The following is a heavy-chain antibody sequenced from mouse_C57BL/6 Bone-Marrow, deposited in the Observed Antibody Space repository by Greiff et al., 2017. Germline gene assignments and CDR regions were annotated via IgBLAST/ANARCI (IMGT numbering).Heavy chain of an antibody. V-gene: IGHV1-59*01. J-gene: IGHJ4*01. Sequence: QVHVKQPGAELVRPGTSVKLSCKASGYTFTSYWMHWVKQRPGQGLEWIGVIDPSDSYTNYNQKFKGKATLTVDTSSSTAYMQLSSLTSEDSAVXYCARDILPSYAMDYWGQGTSVTVSS. CDR3: ARDILPSYAMDY. CDR1: GYTFTSYW. CDR2: IDPSDSYT. D-gene: IGHD1-1*01.